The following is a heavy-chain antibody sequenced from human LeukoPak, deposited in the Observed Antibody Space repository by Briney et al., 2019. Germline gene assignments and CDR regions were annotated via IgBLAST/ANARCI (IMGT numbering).Heavy chain of an antibody. Sequence: PGASLRLSCAASGFIFRNYAMSWVRQDPGKGLEWVSAITSNGDSTYYSDSVKGRFTISRDNSKNTLYVEMNSLRAEDTAMYYCAKWGDYDILTGYYVSDFWGQGTLVTVSS. CDR3: AKWGDYDILTGYYVSDF. CDR2: ITSNGDST. CDR1: GFIFRNYA. V-gene: IGHV3-23*01. D-gene: IGHD3-9*01. J-gene: IGHJ4*02.